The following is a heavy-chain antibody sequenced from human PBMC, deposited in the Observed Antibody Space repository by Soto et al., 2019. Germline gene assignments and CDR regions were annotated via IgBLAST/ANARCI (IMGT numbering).Heavy chain of an antibody. Sequence: QVQLQESGPGLVKPSETLSLTCTVSGDSVSSGSYYWSWIRQPPGKGLEWIGYIYYSGNTNYNPSLKRRVSISLDTSKNQYSLKLSSVTAADTAVYYCARDPWAAARPLKWGQGTLVTVSS. CDR1: GDSVSSGSYY. D-gene: IGHD6-6*01. CDR2: IYYSGNT. V-gene: IGHV4-61*01. CDR3: ARDPWAAARPLK. J-gene: IGHJ4*02.